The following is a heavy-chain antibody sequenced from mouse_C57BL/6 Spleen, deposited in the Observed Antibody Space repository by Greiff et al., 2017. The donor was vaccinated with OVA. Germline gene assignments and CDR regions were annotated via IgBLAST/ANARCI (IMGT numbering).Heavy chain of an antibody. CDR1: GYTFTSYW. Sequence: QVQLKQPGAELVKPGASVKMSCKASGYTFTSYWITWVKQRPGQGLEWIGDIYPGSGSTNYNEKFKSKATLTVDTSSSTAYMQLSSLTSEDSAVYYCAREGYYGSRESHYAMDYWGQGTSVTVSS. D-gene: IGHD1-1*01. J-gene: IGHJ4*01. V-gene: IGHV1-55*01. CDR3: AREGYYGSRESHYAMDY. CDR2: IYPGSGST.